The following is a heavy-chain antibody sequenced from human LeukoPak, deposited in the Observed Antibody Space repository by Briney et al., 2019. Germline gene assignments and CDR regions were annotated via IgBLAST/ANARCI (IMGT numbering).Heavy chain of an antibody. Sequence: ASVKVSFKASGYTFTGYYMHWVRQAPGQGLEWMGWINPNSGGPYYVQKFQGRVTMTRDTSISTAYMELSRLTFDDTAVYYCASGYCTGASCQPGYWGQGTLVTVSS. V-gene: IGHV1-2*02. CDR2: INPNSGGP. CDR3: ASGYCTGASCQPGY. D-gene: IGHD2-15*01. J-gene: IGHJ4*02. CDR1: GYTFTGYY.